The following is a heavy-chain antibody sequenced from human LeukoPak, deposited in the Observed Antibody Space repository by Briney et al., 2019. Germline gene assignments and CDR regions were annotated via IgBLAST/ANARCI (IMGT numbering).Heavy chain of an antibody. J-gene: IGHJ4*02. V-gene: IGHV3-23*01. CDR2: ISGSDGNT. Sequence: GGSLRLSCAASGVTFNNFAMSWVRQAPGKGLEWISSISGSDGNTYYADSVKGRFTISRDNSKNTVSLQMNSLRAEDTAIYYCASGLWLSLNYFDYWGQGTLVTASS. CDR1: GVTFNNFA. D-gene: IGHD5-18*01. CDR3: ASGLWLSLNYFDY.